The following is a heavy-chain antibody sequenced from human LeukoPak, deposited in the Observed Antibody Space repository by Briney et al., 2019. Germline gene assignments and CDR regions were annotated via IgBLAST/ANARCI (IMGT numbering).Heavy chain of an antibody. Sequence: GGSLGLSCAASGFTFSSYWMHWVRQAPGKGLVWVSRINSDGSSTSYADSVKGRFTISRDNAKNTLYLQMNSLRAEDTAVYYCARAYSSSWSLGYYYYYMDVWGKGTTVTISS. CDR1: GFTFSSYW. J-gene: IGHJ6*03. CDR2: INSDGSST. CDR3: ARAYSSSWSLGYYYYYMDV. V-gene: IGHV3-74*01. D-gene: IGHD6-13*01.